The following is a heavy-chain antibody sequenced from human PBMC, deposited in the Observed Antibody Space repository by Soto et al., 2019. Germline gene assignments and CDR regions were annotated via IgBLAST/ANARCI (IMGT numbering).Heavy chain of an antibody. D-gene: IGHD1-7*01. CDR1: GGTFSSYA. CDR3: ARDRAGITGTRGYYYYGMDV. V-gene: IGHV1-69*13. Sequence: SVKVSCKASGGTFSSYAISWVRQAPGQGLEWMGGIIPIFGTANYAQKFQGRVTITADESTSTAHMELSSLRSEDTAVYYCARDRAGITGTRGYYYYGMDVWGQGTTVTVSS. CDR2: IIPIFGTA. J-gene: IGHJ6*02.